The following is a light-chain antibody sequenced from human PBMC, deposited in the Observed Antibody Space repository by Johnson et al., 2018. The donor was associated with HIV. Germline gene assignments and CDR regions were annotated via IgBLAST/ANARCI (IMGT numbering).Light chain of an antibody. CDR2: ENN. V-gene: IGLV1-51*02. CDR1: SSDMGNYA. J-gene: IGLJ1*01. Sequence: QSVLTQPPSVSAAPGQKVTISCSGSSSDMGNYAVSWYQQLPGTAPKLLIYENNKRPSGIPDRFSGSKSGTSATLGITGLPTGDEADYYCGTWDNSLSAHFFGTVTKVTVL. CDR3: GTWDNSLSAHF.